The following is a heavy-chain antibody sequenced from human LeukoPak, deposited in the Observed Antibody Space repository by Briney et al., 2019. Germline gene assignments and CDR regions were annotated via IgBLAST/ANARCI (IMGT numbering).Heavy chain of an antibody. V-gene: IGHV4-59*12. J-gene: IGHJ5*02. Sequence: SETLSLTCTVSGGSISIYYWSWIRQHPGKGMEWIGYIYYSGSTYYNPSLKSRVTISVDTSKNQFSLKLSSVTAADTAVYYCARDCGGGSCYGYFDPWGQGTLVTVSS. CDR1: GGSISIYY. CDR2: IYYSGST. D-gene: IGHD2-15*01. CDR3: ARDCGGGSCYGYFDP.